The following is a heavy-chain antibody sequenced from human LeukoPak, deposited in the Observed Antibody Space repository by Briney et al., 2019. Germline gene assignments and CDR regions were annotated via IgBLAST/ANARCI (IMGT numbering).Heavy chain of an antibody. V-gene: IGHV4-4*02. J-gene: IGHJ4*02. Sequence: SGTLSLTCTVSGASIGSSYWWSWVRQPPGKGLEWIGEIFHGGTTSYNPSLKSRLTMSVDKSRNHFSLRLNSVTATDTAVYYCASRGLYGTSWLFDNWGQGALVTVSS. D-gene: IGHD2-2*01. CDR3: ASRGLYGTSWLFDN. CDR1: GASIGSSYW. CDR2: IFHGGTT.